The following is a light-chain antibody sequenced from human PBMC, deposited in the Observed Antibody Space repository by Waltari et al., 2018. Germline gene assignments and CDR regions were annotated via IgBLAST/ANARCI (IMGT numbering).Light chain of an antibody. V-gene: IGKV3-20*01. CDR2: KAY. J-gene: IGKJ1*01. CDR1: QSVARA. Sequence: EIVLTQSPGTLSLSPGERATLSCRARQSVARALAWYQQKPGQPPRLLIYKAYTRATGVPDRFSGGGSGTDFSLTISRLEPEDFAVYYCQNYVRLPATFGQGTKVEIK. CDR3: QNYVRLPAT.